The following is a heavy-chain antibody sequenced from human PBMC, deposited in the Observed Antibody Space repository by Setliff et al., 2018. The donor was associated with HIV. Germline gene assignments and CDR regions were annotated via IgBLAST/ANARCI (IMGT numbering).Heavy chain of an antibody. CDR1: GGSFSGYY. Sequence: SETLSLTCAVYGGSFSGYYWTWIRQPPGKGLEWIGEINHGGSTNNNPSLKSRATMSVDTSKNQFSLRLSFVTAADTAVYYCARGRNYGSPYFYYMGVWANGTTVTV. CDR2: INHGGST. V-gene: IGHV4-34*04. J-gene: IGHJ6*03. D-gene: IGHD3-10*01. CDR3: ARGRNYGSPYFYYMGV.